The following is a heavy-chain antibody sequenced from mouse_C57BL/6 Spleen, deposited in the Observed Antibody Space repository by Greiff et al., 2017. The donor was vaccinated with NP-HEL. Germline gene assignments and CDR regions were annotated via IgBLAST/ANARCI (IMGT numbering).Heavy chain of an antibody. CDR1: GYTFTSYW. D-gene: IGHD2-4*01. CDR2: INPSNGGT. J-gene: IGHJ4*01. V-gene: IGHV1-53*01. CDR3: ARWNYDYEGDAMDY. Sequence: QVHVKQPGTELVKPGASVKLSCKASGYTFTSYWMHWVKQRPGQGLEWIGNINPSNGGTNYNEKFKSKATLTVDKSSSTAYMQLSSLTSEDSAVYYCARWNYDYEGDAMDYWGQGTSVTVSS.